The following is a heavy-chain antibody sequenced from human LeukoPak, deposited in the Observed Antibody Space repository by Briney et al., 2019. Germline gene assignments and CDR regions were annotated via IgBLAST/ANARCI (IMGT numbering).Heavy chain of an antibody. D-gene: IGHD6-19*01. CDR2: IKQDGSEK. Sequence: GGSLRLSCAASGFTFSSYWMSWVRQAPGKGLEWVANIKQDGSEKYYVDSVKGRFTTSRDNAKNSLYLQMNSLRAEDTAVYYCAREVSSGWYYFDYWGQGTLVTVSS. V-gene: IGHV3-7*01. J-gene: IGHJ4*02. CDR1: GFTFSSYW. CDR3: AREVSSGWYYFDY.